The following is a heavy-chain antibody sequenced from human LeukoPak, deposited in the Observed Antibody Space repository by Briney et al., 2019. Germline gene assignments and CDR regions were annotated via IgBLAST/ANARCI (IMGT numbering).Heavy chain of an antibody. CDR1: GGSISNSSYY. J-gene: IGHJ4*02. Sequence: SETLSLTCTVSGGSISNSSYYWGWIRQPPGKGLEWIGSIYYSGSTYYNPSLKSRVTISVDTSKNQFSLKLSSVTAADTAVYYCARQWLAKKNFDYWGQGTLVTVSS. V-gene: IGHV4-39*01. CDR2: IYYSGST. D-gene: IGHD6-19*01. CDR3: ARQWLAKKNFDY.